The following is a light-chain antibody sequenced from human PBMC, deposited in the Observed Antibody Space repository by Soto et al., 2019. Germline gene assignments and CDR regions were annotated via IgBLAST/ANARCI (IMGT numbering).Light chain of an antibody. J-gene: IGKJ1*01. CDR1: QSVSGS. V-gene: IGKV3-20*01. Sequence: EIVMTQSPATLSVSPGERATLSCRASQSVSGSLGWYQQKPGQAPRLLIYGASSRATGIPDRFSGSGSGTDFTLTISRLESEDFAVYYCQQYGISPETFGQGTKVDIK. CDR2: GAS. CDR3: QQYGISPET.